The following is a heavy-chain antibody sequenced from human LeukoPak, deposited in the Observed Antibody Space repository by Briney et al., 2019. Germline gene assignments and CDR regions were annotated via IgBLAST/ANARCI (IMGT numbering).Heavy chain of an antibody. V-gene: IGHV3-11*06. D-gene: IGHD3-3*01. J-gene: IGHJ4*02. CDR1: GFTFSDYY. Sequence: PGGSLRLSCAASGFTFSDYYMTWIRQAPGKGLEWVSFISSSGDNTKYADSVKGRFTISRDNAKNLLYLQMNGLRAEDTAVYYCWGRGDFEVVIRSDFWGQGALVTVSS. CDR3: WGRGDFEVVIRSDF. CDR2: ISSSGDNT.